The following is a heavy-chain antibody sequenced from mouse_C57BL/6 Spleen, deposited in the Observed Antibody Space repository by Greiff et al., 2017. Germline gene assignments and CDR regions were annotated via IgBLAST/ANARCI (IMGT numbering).Heavy chain of an antibody. V-gene: IGHV2-2*01. J-gene: IGHJ4*01. Sequence: VQLQQSGPGLVQPSQSLSITCTVSGFSLTSYGVHWVRQSPGKGLEWLGVIWSGGSTDYNAAFISRLSISKDNSKSQVFFKMNSLQADDTAIYYCASITTESYYYAMDYWGQGTSVTVSS. CDR1: GFSLTSYG. D-gene: IGHD1-1*01. CDR2: IWSGGST. CDR3: ASITTESYYYAMDY.